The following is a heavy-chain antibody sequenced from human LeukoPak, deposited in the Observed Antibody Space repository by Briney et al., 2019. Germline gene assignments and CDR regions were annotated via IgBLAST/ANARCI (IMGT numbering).Heavy chain of an antibody. Sequence: GGSLRLSCAASGFTFSSYGMHWVRQAPGKGLEWVAVIWYDGSNKYYADSVNGRFTISRDNSKNTLYLQMNSLRAEDTAVYYCARVRIGAMVPGWFDPWGQGTLVTVSS. J-gene: IGHJ5*02. D-gene: IGHD5-18*01. V-gene: IGHV3-33*01. CDR2: IWYDGSNK. CDR1: GFTFSSYG. CDR3: ARVRIGAMVPGWFDP.